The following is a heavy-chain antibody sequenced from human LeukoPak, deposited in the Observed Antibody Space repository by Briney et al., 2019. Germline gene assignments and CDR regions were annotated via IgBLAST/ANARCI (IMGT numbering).Heavy chain of an antibody. V-gene: IGHV3-15*01. CDR1: GFSFSRAW. J-gene: IGHJ4*02. CDR2: IKSKTDGGTT. CDR3: TTDLIVGATPEGY. Sequence: PGGSLRLSCAASGFSFSRAWMSWVRQAPGKGLEWVGRIKSKTDGGTTDYAAPVKGRFTISRDDSKNTLYLQMNSLKTEDTAVYYCTTDLIVGATPEGYWGQGTLVTVSS. D-gene: IGHD1-26*01.